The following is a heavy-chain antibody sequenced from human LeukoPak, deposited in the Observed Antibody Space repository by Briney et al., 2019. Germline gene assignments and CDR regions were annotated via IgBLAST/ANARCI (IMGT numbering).Heavy chain of an antibody. CDR2: IYYSGST. CDR1: GGSISSYY. J-gene: IGHJ4*02. Sequence: SETLSLTCTVSGGSISSYYWSWIRQPPGKGLEWIGYIYYSGSTNYNPSLKSRVTISVDTSKNQFSLKLSSVTAADTAVYYCASNGGYEYYFDYWGQGTLVTVSS. CDR3: ASNGGYEYYFDY. V-gene: IGHV4-59*08. D-gene: IGHD5-12*01.